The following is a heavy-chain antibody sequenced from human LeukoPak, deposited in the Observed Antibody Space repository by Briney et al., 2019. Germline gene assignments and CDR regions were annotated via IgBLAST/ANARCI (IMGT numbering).Heavy chain of an antibody. Sequence: PSETLSLTCTVSGGSISSYYWSWIRQPPGKGLEWIGYIYYIGSTNYNPSLKSRVTISVDTSKNQFSLKLSSVTAADTAVYYCAREQAVGYYYYGMDVWGQGTTVTVSS. V-gene: IGHV4-59*01. J-gene: IGHJ6*02. CDR1: GGSISSYY. D-gene: IGHD6-19*01. CDR3: AREQAVGYYYYGMDV. CDR2: IYYIGST.